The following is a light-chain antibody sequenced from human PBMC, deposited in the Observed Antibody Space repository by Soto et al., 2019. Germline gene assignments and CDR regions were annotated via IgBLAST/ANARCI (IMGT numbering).Light chain of an antibody. V-gene: IGLV2-14*03. J-gene: IGLJ3*02. CDR3: SSFAGGYTRV. CDR1: SSDVGGYNY. CDR2: DVT. Sequence: QSALTQPDSVSGSPGQSITISCTGTSSDVGGYNYVSWYQQHPGKAPKVMISDVTHRPSGVSNRFSGSKSGNTASLTISGLQAEDEADYYCSSFAGGYTRVFGGGTKLTVL.